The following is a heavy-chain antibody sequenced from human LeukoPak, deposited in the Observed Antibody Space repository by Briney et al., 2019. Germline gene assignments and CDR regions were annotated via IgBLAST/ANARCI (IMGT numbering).Heavy chain of an antibody. CDR2: IYHSGST. D-gene: IGHD3-22*01. V-gene: IGHV4-4*02. CDR1: GGSISSNNW. J-gene: IGHJ3*02. CDR3: ARSESLNNIVVVNQYAFYI. Sequence: PSGTLSLTCAVSGGSISSNNWWSWVRHPPGKGLEWIGEIYHSGSTNYNPSLKTRVTISLVKSKIQSSLNLSSVTATDAAVYYCARSESLNNIVVVNQYAFYIWGQGTMVTVSS.